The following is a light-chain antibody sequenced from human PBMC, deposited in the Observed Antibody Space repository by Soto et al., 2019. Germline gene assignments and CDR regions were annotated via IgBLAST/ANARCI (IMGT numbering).Light chain of an antibody. J-gene: IGKJ1*01. CDR3: QQSYSTPPWT. CDR1: QSIVTH. V-gene: IGKV1-39*01. CDR2: AAS. Sequence: DIQMTQSPSSLSASVGDRVTITCRASQSIVTHLNWYFQKPGKAPKLLIYAASNLQSGVPSRFSGSGSGTDFTLTISSLQPEDFATYFCQQSYSTPPWTFGQGTKGISN.